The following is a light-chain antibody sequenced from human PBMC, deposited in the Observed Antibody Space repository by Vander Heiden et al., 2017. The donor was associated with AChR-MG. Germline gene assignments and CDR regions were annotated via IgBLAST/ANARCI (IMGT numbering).Light chain of an antibody. CDR2: GGS. J-gene: IGKJ1*01. CDR3: QQSYNFPRV. CDR1: QTINTF. Sequence: DIQLTQSPPSLSASVGDRVTITCRASQTINTFLNWFQQRAGRAPKLLIYGGSNLQSGVPWRFSGTGSGTDFTLTISSLQPEDFATYYCQQSYNFPRVFGQGTKVEIK. V-gene: IGKV1-39*01.